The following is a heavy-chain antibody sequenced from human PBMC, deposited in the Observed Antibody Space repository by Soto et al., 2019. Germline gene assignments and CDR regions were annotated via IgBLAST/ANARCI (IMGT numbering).Heavy chain of an antibody. J-gene: IGHJ4*02. Sequence: QVQLQQWGAGLLKPSETLSLTCAVYGGSFSGYYWSWIRQPPGKGLEWIGEINHSGSTNYNPSLTSRVTISVDTSKNQFSLKLSSVTAADTAVYYCARYPNTKPGYDYWGQGTLVTVSS. CDR2: INHSGST. D-gene: IGHD3-9*01. CDR3: ARYPNTKPGYDY. CDR1: GGSFSGYY. V-gene: IGHV4-34*01.